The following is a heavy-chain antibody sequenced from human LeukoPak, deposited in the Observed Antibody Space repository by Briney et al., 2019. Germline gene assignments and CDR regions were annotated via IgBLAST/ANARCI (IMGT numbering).Heavy chain of an antibody. J-gene: IGHJ4*02. CDR1: GFTFSNYW. Sequence: GGSLRLSCVASGFTFSNYWMSWVRQTPERGLEWVSATSSSDSGTYHADSVKGRFTISRDNLKNTLYLQMNFLRAEDTGLYYCARSPVTSCLGAFCYPLDYWGRGNLVTVSS. V-gene: IGHV3-23*01. CDR2: TSSSDSGT. CDR3: ARSPVTSCLGAFCYPLDY. D-gene: IGHD4/OR15-4a*01.